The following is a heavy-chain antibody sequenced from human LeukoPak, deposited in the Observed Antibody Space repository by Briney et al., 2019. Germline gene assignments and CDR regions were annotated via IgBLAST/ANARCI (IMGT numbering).Heavy chain of an antibody. J-gene: IGHJ3*02. V-gene: IGHV4-59*08. CDR2: IYYSGST. D-gene: IGHD2-15*01. CDR3: VRHLSAGRPAFDI. CDR1: GGSFSGYY. Sequence: ASETLSLTCAVYGGSFSGYYWSWIRQPPGKGLEWIGYIYYSGSTNYNPSLKSRVTISVDTSNNKFSLKLTSLTAADTAVYYCVRHLSAGRPAFDIWGQGTMVTVSS.